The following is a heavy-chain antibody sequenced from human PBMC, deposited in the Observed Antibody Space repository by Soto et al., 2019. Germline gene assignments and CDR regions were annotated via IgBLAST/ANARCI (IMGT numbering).Heavy chain of an antibody. CDR2: INHSGST. CDR3: ARNYGVRGAFDI. J-gene: IGHJ3*02. CDR1: GGSFSGYY. V-gene: IGHV4-34*01. Sequence: SETLSLTCAVYGGSFSGYYWSWIRQPPGKGLEWIGEINHSGSTNYNPSLKSRVTISVDTSKNQFSLKLSSVTAADTAVYYCARNYGVRGAFDIWGQGTMVTVSS. D-gene: IGHD4-17*01.